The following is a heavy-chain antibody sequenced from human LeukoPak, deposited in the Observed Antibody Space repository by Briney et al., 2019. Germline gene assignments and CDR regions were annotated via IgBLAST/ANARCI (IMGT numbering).Heavy chain of an antibody. CDR3: ARGSFYYYDKSGYSTVYYFDF. CDR2: ISYDGSNK. Sequence: GGSLRLSCAASGFTFGSYAMHWVRQAPGKGLEWVAVISYDGSNKYYADSVKGRFTISRDNSKNTLFLQMNSLRAEDSAVYYCARGSFYYYDKSGYSTVYYFDFWGQGTLVTVSS. D-gene: IGHD3-22*01. J-gene: IGHJ4*02. CDR1: GFTFGSYA. V-gene: IGHV3-30-3*01.